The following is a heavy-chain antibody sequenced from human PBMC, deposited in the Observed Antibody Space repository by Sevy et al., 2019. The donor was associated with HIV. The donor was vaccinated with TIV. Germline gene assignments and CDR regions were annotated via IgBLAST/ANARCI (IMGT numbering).Heavy chain of an antibody. V-gene: IGHV4-59*01. CDR3: ARDSTTRPRVLDY. Sequence: SETLSLTCSVSGGSISSYFWTWVRQSPGQGLKWIGNIYFTGNTDYSPSLKSRVTLSLDTSKSHFSLILNSVTAADTAVYYCARDSTTRPRVLDYWGQGTLVTVSS. CDR2: IYFTGNT. CDR1: GGSISSYF. D-gene: IGHD1-1*01. J-gene: IGHJ4*02.